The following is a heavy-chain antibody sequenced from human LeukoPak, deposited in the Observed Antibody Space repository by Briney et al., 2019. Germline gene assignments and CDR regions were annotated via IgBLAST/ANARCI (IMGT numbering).Heavy chain of an antibody. CDR1: GFTFSNYE. Sequence: GGSLRLSCAASGFTFSNYEMNWVRQAPGKGLEWVSYISSSGNTIYYADSVKGRFTISRDNAKNSLYLQMNSLRAEDTAVYYCARIDYYYDTSGYYPYYFDYWGQGTLVTVSS. J-gene: IGHJ4*02. CDR3: ARIDYYYDTSGYYPYYFDY. D-gene: IGHD3-22*01. V-gene: IGHV3-48*03. CDR2: ISSSGNTI.